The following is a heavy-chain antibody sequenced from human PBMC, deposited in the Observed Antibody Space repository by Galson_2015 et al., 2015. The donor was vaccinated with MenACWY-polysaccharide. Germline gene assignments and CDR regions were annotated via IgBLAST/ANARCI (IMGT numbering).Heavy chain of an antibody. V-gene: IGHV1-69*11. D-gene: IGHD6-19*01. CDR1: GGDFNTHA. CDR3: VRAECSGNTCFFAS. J-gene: IGHJ5*01. Sequence: SVKVSCKASGGDFNTHALSWLRQAPGQGFEFVGRIIPIMGSPNYAQRFQGRLTITADGSTRTAYMELSSLRFEDTAMFYCVRAECSGNTCFFASWGRGTLLTVSS. CDR2: IIPIMGSP.